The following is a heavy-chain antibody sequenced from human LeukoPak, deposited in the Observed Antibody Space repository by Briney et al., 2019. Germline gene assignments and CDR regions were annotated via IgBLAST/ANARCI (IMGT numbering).Heavy chain of an antibody. CDR1: GGSISSYY. J-gene: IGHJ4*02. Sequence: PSETLSLTCTVSGGSISSYYWSWIRQPAGKGLEWIGRIYTSGSTNYNPSLKSRVTMSVDTSKNQFSLKLSSATAADTAVYYCARESRYYDSSGYSQYYFDYWGQGTLVTVSS. CDR3: ARESRYYDSSGYSQYYFDY. V-gene: IGHV4-4*07. CDR2: IYTSGST. D-gene: IGHD3-22*01.